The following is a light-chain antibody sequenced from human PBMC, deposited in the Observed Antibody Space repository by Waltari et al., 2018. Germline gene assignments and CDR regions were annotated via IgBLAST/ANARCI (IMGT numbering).Light chain of an antibody. CDR3: QSYDSSNHVV. Sequence: NFMLTQPHSVSESPGKTVTISCTRSEGSIASNCLQWYQQRPGSSPTTVIYEYKQKPSGVPDRFSCSIDSASNSASLTISGLRAEDEADYYCQSYDSSNHVVFGGGTKLAVL. V-gene: IGLV6-57*01. CDR1: EGSIASNC. J-gene: IGLJ2*01. CDR2: EYK.